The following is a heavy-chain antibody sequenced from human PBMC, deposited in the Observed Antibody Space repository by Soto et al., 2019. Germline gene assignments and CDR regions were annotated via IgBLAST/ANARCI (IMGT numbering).Heavy chain of an antibody. D-gene: IGHD6-6*01. CDR3: ARTYSSSSHSPINWFDP. J-gene: IGHJ5*02. CDR1: GGSISSYY. Sequence: LTCTVSGGSISSYYWSWIRQPPGKGLEWIGYIYYSGSTNYNPSLKSRVTISVDTSKNQFSLKLSSVTAADTAVYYCARTYSSSSHSPINWFDPWGQGTLVTSPQ. V-gene: IGHV4-59*01. CDR2: IYYSGST.